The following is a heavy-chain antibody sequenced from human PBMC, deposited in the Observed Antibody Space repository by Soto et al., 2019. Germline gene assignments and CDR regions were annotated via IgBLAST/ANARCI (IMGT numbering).Heavy chain of an antibody. D-gene: IGHD3-9*01. Sequence: EVQLVESGGGLVQSGGSLGLSCAASGFSFRSYWMHWVRQAPGKGLVWVARISSDGSSTTYADSANGRFTISRDNAANTLYLKMSSLRAEDTAVYYCAREYYGVLTGYYNDYWGQGTLVTVSS. V-gene: IGHV3-74*01. CDR3: AREYYGVLTGYYNDY. CDR1: GFSFRSYW. CDR2: ISSDGSST. J-gene: IGHJ4*02.